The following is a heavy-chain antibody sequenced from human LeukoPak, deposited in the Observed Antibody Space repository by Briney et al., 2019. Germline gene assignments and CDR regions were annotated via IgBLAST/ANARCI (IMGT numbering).Heavy chain of an antibody. J-gene: IGHJ5*01. V-gene: IGHV4-31*03. CDR1: GGSIGTSAYY. CDR3: ARGRYSYGWNDS. CDR2: ISGSGST. Sequence: PSETLSLTCTVSGGSIGTSAYYWNWIRQHPGKGLEWIGFISGSGSTLYNPSLKSRVTISSDTSKDQFSLKLTSVTAADMAVYYCARGRYSYGWNDSWGQGTLVIVSS. D-gene: IGHD3-16*02.